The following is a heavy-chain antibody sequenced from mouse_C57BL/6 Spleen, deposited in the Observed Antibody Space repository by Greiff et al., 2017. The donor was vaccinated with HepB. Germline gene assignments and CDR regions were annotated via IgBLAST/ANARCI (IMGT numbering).Heavy chain of an antibody. CDR1: GYTFTSYW. Sequence: QVQLQQPGAELVKPGASVKMSCKASGYTFTSYWITWVKQRPGQGLEWIGDIYPGSGSTNYNEKFKSKATLTVDTSSSTAYMQLSSLTSEDSAVYYCARVDGYYGGYYFDYWGQGTTLTVSS. V-gene: IGHV1-55*01. CDR3: ARVDGYYGGYYFDY. J-gene: IGHJ2*01. D-gene: IGHD2-3*01. CDR2: IYPGSGST.